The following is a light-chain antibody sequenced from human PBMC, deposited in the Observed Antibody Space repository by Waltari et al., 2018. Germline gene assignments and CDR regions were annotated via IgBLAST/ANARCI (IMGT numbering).Light chain of an antibody. Sequence: DIVMTQSPLSLPVTPGEPASIPCRSSQSLLHSHGYNYLEWYLQKPGQSPQLLIYLGSNRASGVPDRFGGSGSGTDFTLKISRVEAEDVGVYYCMQALQTPRYTFGQGTKLEIK. CDR1: QSLLHSHGYNY. V-gene: IGKV2-28*01. CDR2: LGS. J-gene: IGKJ2*01. CDR3: MQALQTPRYT.